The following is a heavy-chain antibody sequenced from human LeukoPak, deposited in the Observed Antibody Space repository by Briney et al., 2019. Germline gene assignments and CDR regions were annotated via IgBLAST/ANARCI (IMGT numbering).Heavy chain of an antibody. D-gene: IGHD1-26*01. CDR3: ARLAEWELLWYFDY. J-gene: IGHJ4*02. CDR2: IYYSGST. Sequence: GSIYYSGSTYYNPSLKSRVTISVDTSKNQFSLKLSSVTAADTAVYYCARLAEWELLWYFDYWGQGTLVTVSS. V-gene: IGHV4-39*01.